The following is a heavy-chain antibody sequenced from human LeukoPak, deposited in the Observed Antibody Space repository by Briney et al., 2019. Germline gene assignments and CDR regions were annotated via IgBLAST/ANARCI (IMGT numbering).Heavy chain of an antibody. V-gene: IGHV3-23*01. CDR1: GFTIMNSA. CDR2: INGTAINT. Sequence: PGGSLRLSCAASGFTIMNSAMNWVRQAPGKGLEWVSAINGTAINTDYADSVKGRFTISRDSSKNTLYLQMNSLRAEDTAVCYCGCSSTSCHESNWFDPWGQGTLVTVSS. D-gene: IGHD2-2*01. J-gene: IGHJ5*02. CDR3: GCSSTSCHESNWFDP.